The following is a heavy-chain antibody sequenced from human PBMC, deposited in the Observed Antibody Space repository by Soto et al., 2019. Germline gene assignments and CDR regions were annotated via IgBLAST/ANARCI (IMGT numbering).Heavy chain of an antibody. V-gene: IGHV3-66*01. D-gene: IGHD2-15*01. CDR3: APAVATNYYHYKDV. J-gene: IGHJ6*03. CDR1: GFTVSNNF. CDR2: IYSAGNT. Sequence: PGGSLRLSCAASGFTVSNNFISCVLQAPGKGLEWVSVIYSAGNTYYADSVEGRFTISRDTSKNTLFLQMNSLRVEDTPVYYCAPAVATNYYHYKDVWGRGTTVTVSS.